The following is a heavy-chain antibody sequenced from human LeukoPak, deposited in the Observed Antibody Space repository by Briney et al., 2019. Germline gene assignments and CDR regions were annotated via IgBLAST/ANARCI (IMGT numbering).Heavy chain of an antibody. CDR1: GYTFTSYG. CDR2: ISAYNGNT. Sequence: GASVKVSCKASGYTFTSYGISWVRQAPGQGLEWMGWISAYNGNTNYAQKLQGRVTMTTDTSTSTAYMELSSLRSEDTAVYYCAGVTVTTGYDAFDIWGQGTMVTVSS. CDR3: AGVTVTTGYDAFDI. D-gene: IGHD4-17*01. V-gene: IGHV1-18*01. J-gene: IGHJ3*02.